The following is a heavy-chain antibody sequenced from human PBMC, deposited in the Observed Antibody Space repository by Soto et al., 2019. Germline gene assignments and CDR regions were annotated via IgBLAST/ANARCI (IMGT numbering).Heavy chain of an antibody. Sequence: QVQLVQSGAEVKKPGASVRVSCKASGYTFNDYGISWVRQDPGQGLEWMGWIGPYEGVTNHAQTFQGRVTMTVDTSTTTADMELRSLRSDDTALYYCARCYCSVGSCYTCWHFDLWGPGTLVTVTA. CDR1: GYTFNDYG. D-gene: IGHD2-15*01. V-gene: IGHV1-18*01. CDR3: ARCYCSVGSCYTCWHFDL. CDR2: IGPYEGVT. J-gene: IGHJ2*01.